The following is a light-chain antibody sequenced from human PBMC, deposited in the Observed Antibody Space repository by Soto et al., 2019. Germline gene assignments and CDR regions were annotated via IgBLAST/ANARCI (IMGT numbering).Light chain of an antibody. V-gene: IGLV2-14*02. Sequence: QSALTQPASVSASPGQSITIPCTGTSSDVGSYNLVSWFQQHPGKVPKLIIYEVNNRPSGVSNRFSGSNSDNTASLTISGLQAEDEADYYCSLYTASSTPSYVFGTGTKVTVL. CDR2: EVN. CDR1: SSDVGSYNL. CDR3: SLYTASSTPSYV. J-gene: IGLJ1*01.